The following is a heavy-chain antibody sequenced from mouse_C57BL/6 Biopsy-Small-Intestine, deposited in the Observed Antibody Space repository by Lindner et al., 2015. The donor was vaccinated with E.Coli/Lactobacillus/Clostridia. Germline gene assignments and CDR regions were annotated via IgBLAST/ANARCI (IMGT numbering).Heavy chain of an antibody. CDR2: ISADSGKT. Sequence: SVKVSCKASGYTFTSYGYSWVRQASGQGLEWMGWISADSGKTTYAQKFQGRVTVTTDTSTNTAYMEVTRLTSDDTAIYYCARSSSSTWDLGWLDPWGQGTQVTVSS. V-gene: IGHV1-63*02. CDR1: GYTFTSYG. J-gene: IGHJ4*01. D-gene: IGHD1-1*01. CDR3: ARSSSSTWDLGWLDP.